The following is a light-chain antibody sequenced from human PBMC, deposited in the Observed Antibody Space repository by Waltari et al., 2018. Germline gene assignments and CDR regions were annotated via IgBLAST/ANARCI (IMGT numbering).Light chain of an antibody. CDR1: QSISRY. CDR3: QHHFRLPAT. J-gene: IGKJ1*01. V-gene: IGKV3-20*01. Sequence: IMFTQSPGTLSLSPGERATLSCRASQSISRYLAWYQQKPGQAPRLLIYGASTRATGIPDRFSGSESGTDFSLTISGLEPEDSAVYYCQHHFRLPATFGQGTKVEIK. CDR2: GAS.